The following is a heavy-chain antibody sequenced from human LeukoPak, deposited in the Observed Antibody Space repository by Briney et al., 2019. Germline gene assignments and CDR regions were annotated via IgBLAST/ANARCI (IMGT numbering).Heavy chain of an antibody. J-gene: IGHJ4*02. CDR2: IYSGGST. V-gene: IGHV3-53*01. D-gene: IGHD4-17*01. CDR1: GFTVSSNY. Sequence: PGGSLRLSCAASGFTVSSNYMSWVRQAPGKGPEWVSVIYSGGSTYYADSVKGRFTISRDNSKNTLYLQMNSLRAEDTAVYYCARPASDYGDYALGYWGQGTLVTVSS. CDR3: ARPASDYGDYALGY.